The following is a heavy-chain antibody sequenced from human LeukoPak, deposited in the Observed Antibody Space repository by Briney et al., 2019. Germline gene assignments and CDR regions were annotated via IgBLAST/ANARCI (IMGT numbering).Heavy chain of an antibody. CDR3: ARQSRDGSKTRGYYFDY. D-gene: IGHD3-10*01. J-gene: IGHJ4*02. CDR1: GYIFTNYW. CDR2: IYPADSDT. V-gene: IGHV5-51*01. Sequence: GEFLKISCRVSGYIFTNYWIGWVRQMPGKGLESMGIIYPADSDTTYSLSFQGQVTISADMSIDTVYLQWSSLKASDTAIYYCARQSRDGSKTRGYYFDYWGQGTLVTVSS.